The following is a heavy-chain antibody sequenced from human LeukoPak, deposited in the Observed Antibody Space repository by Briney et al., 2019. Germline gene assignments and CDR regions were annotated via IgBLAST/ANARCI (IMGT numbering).Heavy chain of an antibody. CDR2: ISTSKGDT. CDR1: VYTFTTHG. CDR3: ARDWPTVITDY. Sequence: ASVKVSCKTSVYTFTTHGIRWVRHAPGQGLEWMGWISTSKGDTNYAQKFKGRLTMTTDRSTSTAYMELRSLSSDDTAVYYCARDWPTVITDYWGQGTLVTVSS. J-gene: IGHJ4*02. D-gene: IGHD4-11*01. V-gene: IGHV1-18*01.